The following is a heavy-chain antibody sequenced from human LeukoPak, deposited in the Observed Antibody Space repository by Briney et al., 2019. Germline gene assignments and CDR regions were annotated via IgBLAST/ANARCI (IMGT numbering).Heavy chain of an antibody. CDR2: INPNSGGT. CDR1: GYTFTSYY. CDR3: ARVPMVRGTMAWFDP. J-gene: IGHJ5*02. Sequence: ASVKVSCKASGYTFTSYYMHWVRQAPGQGLEWMGWINPNSGGTNYAQKFQGRVTMTRDTSISTAYMELSRLRSDDTAVYHCARVPMVRGTMAWFDPWGQGTLVTVSS. V-gene: IGHV1-2*02. D-gene: IGHD3-10*01.